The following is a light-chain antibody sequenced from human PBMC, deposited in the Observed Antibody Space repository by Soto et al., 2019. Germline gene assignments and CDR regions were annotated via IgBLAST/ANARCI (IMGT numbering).Light chain of an antibody. CDR3: SSYTTSSTHVV. Sequence: QSALTQPASVSGSPGQSITISCTGTSSDVGGYNYVSWYQQYPGKAPKLMISDVSNRPSGVSYRFSGSKSGNTASLTISGLQAEDEADYYCSSYTTSSTHVVFGGGTQLTVL. CDR2: DVS. V-gene: IGLV2-14*01. CDR1: SSDVGGYNY. J-gene: IGLJ7*01.